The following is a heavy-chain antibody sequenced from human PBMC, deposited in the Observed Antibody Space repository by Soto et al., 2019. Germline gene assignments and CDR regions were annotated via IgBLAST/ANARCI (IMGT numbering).Heavy chain of an antibody. Sequence: QVQLVQSGAEVRKPGASVKVSCKASGYTFTSYAISWVRQAPGQGLEWMGWISAYNGNTNYAQKLQGRVTMTTDTSTRTAYMGLRSLRSDDTAVYYCARDLAAGTCDYWGQGTLVTVSS. CDR3: ARDLAAGTCDY. CDR1: GYTFTSYA. CDR2: ISAYNGNT. J-gene: IGHJ4*02. D-gene: IGHD6-13*01. V-gene: IGHV1-18*01.